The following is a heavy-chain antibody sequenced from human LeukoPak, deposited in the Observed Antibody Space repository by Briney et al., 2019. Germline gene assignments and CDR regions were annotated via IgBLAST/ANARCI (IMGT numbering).Heavy chain of an antibody. CDR1: GFTFSNSW. CDR2: INKDGSDL. D-gene: IGHD4-17*01. J-gene: IGHJ5*02. V-gene: IGHV3-7*01. CDR3: ARPTVTTGRTNWFDP. Sequence: PGGTLRLSCAASGFTFSNSWMNWVRQAPAKGLEWVANINKDGSDLYYVDSVKGRFTISRDNAKNSLYLQMNSLRAEDTAVYYCARPTVTTGRTNWFDPWGEGTLVTVSS.